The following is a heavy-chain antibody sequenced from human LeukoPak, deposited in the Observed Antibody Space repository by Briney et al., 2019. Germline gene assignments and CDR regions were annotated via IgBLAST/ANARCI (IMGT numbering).Heavy chain of an antibody. CDR2: ISYDGSNE. CDR1: GFTFSTYG. CDR3: AKEFNRGLPDY. V-gene: IGHV3-30*18. D-gene: IGHD2-21*01. J-gene: IGHJ4*02. Sequence: GGSLRLSCAASGFTFSTYGMHWVRQAPGKGLEWVAVISYDGSNEYYADPVKGRFTISRDNSKNTLYLQMSSLRAEDTAVYYCAKEFNRGLPDYWGQGTLVTVPS.